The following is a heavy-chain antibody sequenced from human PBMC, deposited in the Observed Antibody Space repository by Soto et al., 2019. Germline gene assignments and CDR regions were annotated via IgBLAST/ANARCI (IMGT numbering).Heavy chain of an antibody. D-gene: IGHD3-10*02. CDR1: GFSFSTHG. V-gene: IGHV3-33*01. Sequence: QVQLVESGGGVVRPGRSLRLSCAATGFSFSTHGMHWVRQAPGKGLEWVAVIVNDGSEQQYADSVKGRFTISRDNARNSLYLQMNNLRAEDTALYYCARDDLYVDNGLDHWGQGTLVTVSS. CDR3: ARDDLYVDNGLDH. J-gene: IGHJ4*02. CDR2: IVNDGSEQ.